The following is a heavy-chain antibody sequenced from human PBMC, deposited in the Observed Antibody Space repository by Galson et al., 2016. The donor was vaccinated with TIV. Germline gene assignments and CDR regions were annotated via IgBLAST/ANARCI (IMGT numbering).Heavy chain of an antibody. J-gene: IGHJ6*02. D-gene: IGHD2-2*02. CDR1: GYSISSGYY. CDR2: IYHTGST. Sequence: LSLTCTVSGYSISSGYYWGWIRQPPGKGLERIGNIYHTGSTYSNPSLRSRLTMSVDTSKNQFSLILNSVTAADTAVYYCARDCTSTTCHIYYYGMDVWGQGTTVTVSS. V-gene: IGHV4-38-2*02. CDR3: ARDCTSTTCHIYYYGMDV.